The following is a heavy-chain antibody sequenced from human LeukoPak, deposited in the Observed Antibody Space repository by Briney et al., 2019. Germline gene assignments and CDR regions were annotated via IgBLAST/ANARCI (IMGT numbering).Heavy chain of an antibody. D-gene: IGHD3-22*01. CDR2: ISGSGGST. V-gene: IGHV3-23*01. CDR3: AKDPSMIVVVRIFDY. Sequence: GGSLRLSCAASGFTFSSYAMRWVRQAPGKGLGWVSAISGSGGSTYYADSVKGRFTISRDNSKNTLYLQMNSLRAEDTAVYYCAKDPSMIVVVRIFDYWGQGTLVTVSS. CDR1: GFTFSSYA. J-gene: IGHJ4*02.